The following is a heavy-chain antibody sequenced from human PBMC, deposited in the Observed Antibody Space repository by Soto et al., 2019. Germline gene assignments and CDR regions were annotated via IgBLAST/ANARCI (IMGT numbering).Heavy chain of an antibody. CDR2: IIPLFGTT. J-gene: IGHJ5*02. V-gene: IGHV1-69*12. D-gene: IGHD3-3*01. CDR1: GGTISNYA. Sequence: QVQLVQSGAEVKKPGSSVKISCKTSGGTISNYAISWVRQAPGQGLEWMGGIIPLFGTTNYAQKFQGRVTITADEGKRTGYMEVSSLRSEDTAVYYCARGGFWGGYYAWFDPWGQGTLVTVSS. CDR3: ARGGFWGGYYAWFDP.